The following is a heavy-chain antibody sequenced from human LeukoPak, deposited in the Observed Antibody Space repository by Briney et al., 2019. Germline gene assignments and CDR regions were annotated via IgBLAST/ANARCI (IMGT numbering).Heavy chain of an antibody. J-gene: IGHJ6*02. V-gene: IGHV3-23*01. CDR2: ISGSGGST. Sequence: GGSLRLSCAASGFTFSSYAMSWVRQAPGKGLEWVSAISGSGGSTYYADSVKGRFTISRDNSKNTVYLQMNSLRAEDTAVYYCAKSGRNSYGVDVWGQGTTVTVSS. CDR1: GFTFSSYA. CDR3: AKSGRNSYGVDV.